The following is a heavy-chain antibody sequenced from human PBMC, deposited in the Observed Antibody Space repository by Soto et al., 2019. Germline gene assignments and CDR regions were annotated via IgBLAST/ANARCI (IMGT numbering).Heavy chain of an antibody. D-gene: IGHD3-10*01. CDR3: APRRGGYGSGSYYKRWFDP. Sequence: SETLSLTRTVSGGSISSFYWSWIRQPPGKGLQWIGQNNHRGSTNYNPSLKSRVTISVDTSKNQFSLKLSSVTAADTAVYYCAPRRGGYGSGSYYKRWFDPWGQGTLVTVSS. CDR2: NNHRGST. CDR1: GGSISSFY. J-gene: IGHJ5*02. V-gene: IGHV4-59*12.